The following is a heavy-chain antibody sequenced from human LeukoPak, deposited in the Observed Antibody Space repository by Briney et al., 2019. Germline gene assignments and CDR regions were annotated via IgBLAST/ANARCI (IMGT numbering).Heavy chain of an antibody. D-gene: IGHD6-6*01. CDR3: ARSSSRLFDY. V-gene: IGHV3-20*04. J-gene: IGHJ4*02. Sequence: GGSLRLSCTASGFNFEDYDMTWVRQVPGKGLEWVSGINWSGRSTGYADSVKGRFTISRDNAKNSLYLQMNSLRAEDTAVYYCARSSSRLFDYWGQGTLVTVSS. CDR2: INWSGRST. CDR1: GFNFEDYD.